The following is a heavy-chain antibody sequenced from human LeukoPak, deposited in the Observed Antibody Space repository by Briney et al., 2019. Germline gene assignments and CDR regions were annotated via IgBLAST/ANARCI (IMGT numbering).Heavy chain of an antibody. CDR2: ISSSSSYI. J-gene: IGHJ3*02. Sequence: GGSLRLSCAASGFTFSSYSMNWVRQAPGKGLEWVSSISSSSSYIYYADSVKGRFTISRDNAKNSLYLQMNSLRAEDTAVYYCARETYQDDAFDIWGQGTMVTVSS. CDR1: GFTFSSYS. V-gene: IGHV3-21*01. D-gene: IGHD2-21*01. CDR3: ARETYQDDAFDI.